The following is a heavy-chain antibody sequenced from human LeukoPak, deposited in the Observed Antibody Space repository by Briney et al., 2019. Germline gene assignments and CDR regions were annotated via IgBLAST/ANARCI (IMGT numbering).Heavy chain of an antibody. CDR2: IYYSGST. CDR3: ARFQVDAFDI. V-gene: IGHV4-59*08. CDR1: GGSISSYY. Sequence: SETLSLTCTVSGGSISSYYWSWIRQPPGKGLEWIGYIYYSGSTNYNPSLKSRVTISVDTSKNQFSLKLSSVTAADTAVYYCARFQVDAFDIWGQGTMVTVSS. J-gene: IGHJ3*02.